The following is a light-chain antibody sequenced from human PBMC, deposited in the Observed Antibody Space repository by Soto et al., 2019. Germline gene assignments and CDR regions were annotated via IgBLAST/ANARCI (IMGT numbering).Light chain of an antibody. CDR2: GGS. J-gene: IGKJ1*01. CDR3: QHYGCSPT. Sequence: EIVLTQSPGTLSLSPGERATLSCRASPSVSRDFLVWYQHTGGQPPRLLLYGGSIRASVIPDMFSGSGSGTDFTLTISRLEPEDVAVYYCQHYGCSPTFGQGTKVEIK. V-gene: IGKV3-20*01. CDR1: PSVSRDF.